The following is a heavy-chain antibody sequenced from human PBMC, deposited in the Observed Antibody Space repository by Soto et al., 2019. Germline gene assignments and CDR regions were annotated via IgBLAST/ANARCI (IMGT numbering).Heavy chain of an antibody. Sequence: SETLCLTCTVSGGSISSSSYYWGWIRQPPGKGLEWIGSIYYSGSTYYNPSLKSRVTISVDTSKNQFSLKLSSVTAADTAVYYCARLTTEQWLVPDYYYYYMDVWGKGTTVTVSS. CDR1: GGSISSSSYY. V-gene: IGHV4-39*01. J-gene: IGHJ6*03. CDR2: IYYSGST. D-gene: IGHD6-19*01. CDR3: ARLTTEQWLVPDYYYYYMDV.